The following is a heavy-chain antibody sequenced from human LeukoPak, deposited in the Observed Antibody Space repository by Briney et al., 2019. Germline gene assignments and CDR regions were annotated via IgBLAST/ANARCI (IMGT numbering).Heavy chain of an antibody. J-gene: IGHJ5*02. CDR3: TKSRLLEWLRPRNWFAR. Sequence: GGSLRLSCAASGFTFSSYAMIWVRQAPGKGLEWVSDISGSGGMTYYADTVKGRFTNSRDNSTNTLYLQMNSLRAEETAVYYCTKSRLLEWLRPRNWFARWGQGTLVTVSS. CDR2: ISGSGGMT. D-gene: IGHD3-3*01. V-gene: IGHV3-23*01. CDR1: GFTFSSYA.